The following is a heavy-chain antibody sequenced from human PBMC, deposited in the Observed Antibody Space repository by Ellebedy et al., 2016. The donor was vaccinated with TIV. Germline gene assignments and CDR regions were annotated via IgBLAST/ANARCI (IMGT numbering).Heavy chain of an antibody. J-gene: IGHJ6*03. V-gene: IGHV1-24*01. CDR1: GYTLTELS. D-gene: IGHD3-10*01. Sequence: ASVKVSCXVSGYTLTELSMHWVRQAPGKGLEWMGGFDPEDGETIYAQKFQGRVTMTRNTSISTAYMELSSLRSEDTAVYYCAIIWFGEDYYYYYMDVWGKGTTVTVSS. CDR3: AIIWFGEDYYYYYMDV. CDR2: FDPEDGET.